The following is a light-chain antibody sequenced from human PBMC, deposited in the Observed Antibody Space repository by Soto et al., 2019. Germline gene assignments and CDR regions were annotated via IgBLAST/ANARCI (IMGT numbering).Light chain of an antibody. Sequence: ENVLTQSPGTLSLSPGERSTLSCRASQSVSSYLAWYQQKPGQAPRLLIYDASNRATGIPARFSGSGSGTDFTLTISSLEPEDFAVYYCQQRSNWPTFGGGTKVDIK. CDR3: QQRSNWPT. CDR2: DAS. J-gene: IGKJ4*01. CDR1: QSVSSY. V-gene: IGKV3-11*01.